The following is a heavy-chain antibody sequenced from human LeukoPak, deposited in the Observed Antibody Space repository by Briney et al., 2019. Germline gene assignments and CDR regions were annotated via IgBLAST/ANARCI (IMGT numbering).Heavy chain of an antibody. J-gene: IGHJ6*02. CDR2: ISYDGSNK. D-gene: IGHD1-20*01. Sequence: GGSLRLSCAASGFTFSSYAMHGVRQAPGKGLEWVAVISYDGSNKYYADSVKGRFTISRDNSKNTLYLQMNSLRAEDTAVYYCARDPGGAVTGTTERGYYYYGMDVWGQGTTVTVSS. CDR1: GFTFSSYA. V-gene: IGHV3-30-3*01. CDR3: ARDPGGAVTGTTERGYYYYGMDV.